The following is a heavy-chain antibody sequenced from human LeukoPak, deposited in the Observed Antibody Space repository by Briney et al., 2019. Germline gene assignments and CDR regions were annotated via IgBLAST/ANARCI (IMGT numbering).Heavy chain of an antibody. V-gene: IGHV4-4*02. Sequence: SETLSLTCAVSGGSISSSNWWSWVRQPPGKGLEWIGEIYHSGSTNYNPSLKSRVTISVDKSKNQFSLKLSSVTAADTAVYYCASGGHYYDSSGYGYWGQGTLVTVSS. CDR2: IYHSGST. CDR1: GGSISSSNW. J-gene: IGHJ4*02. D-gene: IGHD3-22*01. CDR3: ASGGHYYDSSGYGY.